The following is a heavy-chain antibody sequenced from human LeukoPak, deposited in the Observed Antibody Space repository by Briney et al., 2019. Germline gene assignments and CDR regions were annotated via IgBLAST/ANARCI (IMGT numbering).Heavy chain of an antibody. V-gene: IGHV3-30-3*01. CDR1: GFTFSSYA. Sequence: PGGSLRLSCAASGFTFSSYAMHWVRQAPGKGLEWVAVISYDGSNKYYADSVKGRFTISRDNSKNTLYVQMNSLRAEDTAVYYCARDMTTVTTNYGGRGPLVTVSS. CDR3: ARDMTTVTTNY. J-gene: IGHJ4*02. CDR2: ISYDGSNK. D-gene: IGHD4-17*01.